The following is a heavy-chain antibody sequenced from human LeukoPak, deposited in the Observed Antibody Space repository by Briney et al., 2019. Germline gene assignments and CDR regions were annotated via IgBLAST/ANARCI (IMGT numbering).Heavy chain of an antibody. CDR1: GFTFSSHW. CDR2: INTDGTRT. D-gene: IGHD3-22*01. V-gene: IGHV3-74*01. Sequence: GGSLRLSCAASGFTFSSHWLHWVRQAPGKGLVWVSRINTDGTRTNYADSVKGRFTISRDNAKNSLFLQINSLRAEDTAVYYCANGGTYSSGPWGQGTLVTVSS. CDR3: ANGGTYSSGP. J-gene: IGHJ5*02.